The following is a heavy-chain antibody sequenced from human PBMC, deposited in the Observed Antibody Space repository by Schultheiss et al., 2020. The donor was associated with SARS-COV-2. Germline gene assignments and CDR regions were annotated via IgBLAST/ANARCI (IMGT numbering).Heavy chain of an antibody. CDR1: GFTFSSHW. J-gene: IGHJ4*02. D-gene: IGHD3-3*01. CDR3: ARGFWSGYSD. Sequence: GGSLRLSCATSGFTFSSHWMSWVRQAPGKGLEWVANIKQDGSEKYYVDSVKGRFTISRDNAKNSLYLQMNSLRDEDTAVYYCARGFWSGYSDWGQGTLVTVSS. V-gene: IGHV3-7*04. CDR2: IKQDGSEK.